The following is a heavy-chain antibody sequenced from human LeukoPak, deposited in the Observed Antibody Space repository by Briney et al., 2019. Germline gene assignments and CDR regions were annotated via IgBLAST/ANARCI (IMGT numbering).Heavy chain of an antibody. D-gene: IGHD4-17*01. J-gene: IGHJ4*02. Sequence: PGGSLRLSCAASGITFSNAWMSWVRQAPGEGLEWVGRIKRKTDGGTTDYAAPVKGRFTISRDDSKNTLYLQMNSLRAEDTAVYYCAKRLSTVPERYFDYWGQGTLVTVSS. CDR3: AKRLSTVPERYFDY. CDR1: GITFSNAW. V-gene: IGHV3-15*01. CDR2: IKRKTDGGTT.